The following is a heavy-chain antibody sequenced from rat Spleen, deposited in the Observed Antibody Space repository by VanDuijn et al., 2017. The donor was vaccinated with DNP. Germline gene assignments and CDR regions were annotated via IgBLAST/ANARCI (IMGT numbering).Heavy chain of an antibody. Sequence: EVELVESGGGLVQPGRSLTLSCAASGFIFSDYALAWVRQSPKKGLEWVATIVYDGNPTYYRDSVKGRFAISRDNAKSTLYLQMNSLRSEDMATYYCARWNSGHFDYWGQGVMVPVSS. D-gene: IGHD4-3*01. J-gene: IGHJ2*01. CDR1: GFIFSDYA. V-gene: IGHV5-7*01. CDR2: IVYDGNPT. CDR3: ARWNSGHFDY.